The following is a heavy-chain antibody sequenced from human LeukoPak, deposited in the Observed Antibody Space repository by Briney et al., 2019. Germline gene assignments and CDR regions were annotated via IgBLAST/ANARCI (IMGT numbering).Heavy chain of an antibody. V-gene: IGHV4-34*01. CDR3: ARWAVAGPDAFDI. D-gene: IGHD6-19*01. Sequence: SETLSLTCAAYGGSFSGYYWSWIRQPPGKGLEWIGEINHSGSTNYNPSLKSRVTIAVDTSKNQFSLKLSSVTAADTAVYYCARWAVAGPDAFDIWGQGTMVTVSS. J-gene: IGHJ3*02. CDR1: GGSFSGYY. CDR2: INHSGST.